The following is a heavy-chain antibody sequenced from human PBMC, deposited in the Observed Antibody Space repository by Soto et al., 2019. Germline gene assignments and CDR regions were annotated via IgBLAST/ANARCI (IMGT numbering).Heavy chain of an antibody. V-gene: IGHV1-18*01. CDR1: GYTFTRYG. D-gene: IGHD6-13*01. CDR2: ISAYNGNT. CDR3: ARVGYSSSWESYYYYGMDV. J-gene: IGHJ6*02. Sequence: ASVKVSCKASGYTFTRYGISWVRQAPGQGLEWMGWISAYNGNTNYAQKLQGRVTMTTDTSTSTAYMELRSLRSDDTAVYYCARVGYSSSWESYYYYGMDVWGQGTTVTVSS.